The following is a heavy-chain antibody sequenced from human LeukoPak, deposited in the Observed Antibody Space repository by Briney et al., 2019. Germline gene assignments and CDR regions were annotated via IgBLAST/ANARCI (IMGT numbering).Heavy chain of an antibody. J-gene: IGHJ3*02. CDR3: ARLRGQMFSSTAVLDI. V-gene: IGHV1-69*10. Sequence: SVKVSCKASGGTFSSYAISWVRQAPGQGLEWMGGISPDIGDTKYAQEFQGRLTVTADTSTSTAYMELRSLRSDDTAVYYCARLRGQMFSSTAVLDIWGQGTM. CDR2: ISPDIGDT. D-gene: IGHD6-19*01. CDR1: GGTFSSYA.